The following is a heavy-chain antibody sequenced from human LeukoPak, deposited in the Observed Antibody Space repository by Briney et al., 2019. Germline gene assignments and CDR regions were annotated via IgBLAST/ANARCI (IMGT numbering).Heavy chain of an antibody. V-gene: IGHV3-7*01. CDR1: GISFSTYW. J-gene: IGHJ5*02. D-gene: IGHD6-13*01. CDR2: INEDGSDK. CDR3: ARGVAAGTWSP. Sequence: PGGSLRLSCASSGISFSTYWMCWVRQAPGAGLEWGANINEDGSDKFFVDSVKGRFTISRDNAKNSLYLEMNSLRAEDTAVYYCARGVAAGTWSPWGPGTLVTVSS.